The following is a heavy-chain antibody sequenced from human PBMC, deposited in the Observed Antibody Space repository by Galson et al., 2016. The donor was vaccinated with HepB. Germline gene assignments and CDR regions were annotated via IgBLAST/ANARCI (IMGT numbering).Heavy chain of an antibody. J-gene: IGHJ6*02. CDR3: ARSRLEWLLPRQHYYFGMDV. Sequence: SLRLSCAASGFTFSDYYMSWIRQAPGKGLEWVSYISSDTIHTNYADSVKGRFTISRDYGKNSVYLQMNSLRAEDTAVYYCARSRLEWLLPRQHYYFGMDVWGQGTTVTISS. V-gene: IGHV3-11*06. CDR1: GFTFSDYY. CDR2: ISSDTIHT. D-gene: IGHD3-3*01.